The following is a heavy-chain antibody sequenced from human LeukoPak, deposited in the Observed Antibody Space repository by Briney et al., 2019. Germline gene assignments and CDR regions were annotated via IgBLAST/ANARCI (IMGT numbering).Heavy chain of an antibody. Sequence: PGGSLRLSCAASGFTFSNAWMSWVRQAPGKGLEWVGRIKSKTDGGTTDYAAPVKGRFTISRDDSKNTLYLQMNSLKTEDTAVYCCTTRYNWNNGVTFDYWGQGTLVTVSS. D-gene: IGHD1/OR15-1a*01. CDR3: TTRYNWNNGVTFDY. V-gene: IGHV3-15*01. CDR1: GFTFSNAW. J-gene: IGHJ4*02. CDR2: IKSKTDGGTT.